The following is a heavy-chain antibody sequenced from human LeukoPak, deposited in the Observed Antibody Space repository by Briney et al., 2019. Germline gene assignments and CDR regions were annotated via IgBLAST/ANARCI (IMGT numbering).Heavy chain of an antibody. CDR1: GYTFTGYY. V-gene: IGHV1-69*13. J-gene: IGHJ5*02. CDR3: ARVGGRSSGWYWFDP. D-gene: IGHD6-19*01. CDR2: IIPIFGTA. Sequence: GASVKVSCKASGYTFTGYYMHWVRQAPGQGLEWMGGIIPIFGTANYAQKSQGRVTITADESTSTAYMELSSLRSEDTAVYYCARVGGRSSGWYWFDPWGQGTLVTVSS.